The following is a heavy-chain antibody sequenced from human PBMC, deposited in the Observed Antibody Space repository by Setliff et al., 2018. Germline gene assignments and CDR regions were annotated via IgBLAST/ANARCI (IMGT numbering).Heavy chain of an antibody. J-gene: IGHJ4*02. CDR1: GYSLTRYY. CDR3: ARAGLAAANRKGLLEF. Sequence: ASVKVSCKASGYSLTRYYMHWVRQAPGQGPEWVGIINPGGGSASLAQKFQGRVTMTRDVSTSTVYLELNSLTSEDTGVYYCARAGLAAANRKGLLEFWGQGTLVTVSS. V-gene: IGHV1-46*01. D-gene: IGHD6-13*01. CDR2: INPGGGSA.